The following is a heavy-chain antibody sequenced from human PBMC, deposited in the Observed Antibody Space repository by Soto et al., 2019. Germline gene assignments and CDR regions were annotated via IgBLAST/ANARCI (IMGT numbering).Heavy chain of an antibody. Sequence: PGGSLRLSCAASGFTFSSYGMHWVRQAPGKGLEWVAVIWYDGSNKNYADSVKGRFTISRDNSKNTLYLQMNSLRAEDTAVYFCVREEQQLEQRMDYWGQGTLVTVSS. D-gene: IGHD6-13*01. J-gene: IGHJ4*02. CDR3: VREEQQLEQRMDY. CDR2: IWYDGSNK. CDR1: GFTFSSYG. V-gene: IGHV3-33*01.